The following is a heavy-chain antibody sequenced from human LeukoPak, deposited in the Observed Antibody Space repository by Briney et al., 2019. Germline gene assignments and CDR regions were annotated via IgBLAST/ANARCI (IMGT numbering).Heavy chain of an antibody. Sequence: PGGSLRLSCLASKFTFNNYAMTWVRQAPGKGLEWVSAISGSGGSTYYADSVKGRFTISRDNSKNTLYLQMNSLRAEDTAVYYCAAGHYVWGSYQVPFDYWGQGTLVTVSS. J-gene: IGHJ4*02. V-gene: IGHV3-23*01. D-gene: IGHD3-16*02. CDR1: KFTFNNYA. CDR2: ISGSGGST. CDR3: AAGHYVWGSYQVPFDY.